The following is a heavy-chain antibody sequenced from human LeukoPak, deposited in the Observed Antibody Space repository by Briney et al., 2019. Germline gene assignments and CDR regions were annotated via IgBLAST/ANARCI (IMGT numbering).Heavy chain of an antibody. V-gene: IGHV1-2*04. D-gene: IGHD5-12*01. CDR2: INPNSGGT. J-gene: IGHJ4*02. Sequence: ASVKVSCKASGYTFTRYGISWVRQAPGQGLEWMGWINPNSGGTNYAQKFQGWVTMTRDTSISTAYMELSRPRSDDTAVYYCARGPNIIVATVFYFDYWGQGTLVTVSS. CDR3: ARGPNIIVATVFYFDY. CDR1: GYTFTRYG.